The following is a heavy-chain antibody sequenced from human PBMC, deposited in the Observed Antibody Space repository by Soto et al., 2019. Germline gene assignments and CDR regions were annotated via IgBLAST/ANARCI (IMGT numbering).Heavy chain of an antibody. CDR2: IYYSGST. CDR1: GGSISSYY. Sequence: QVQLQESGPGLVKPSETLSLTCTVSGGSISSYYWSWIRQPPGKGLEWIGYIYYSGSTNYNPSLKSRVTISVDTSKNLFSLQLSSVTAADTAVYYCASTAPSSGWYSGGFDYWGQGTLVTVSS. CDR3: ASTAPSSGWYSGGFDY. J-gene: IGHJ4*02. V-gene: IGHV4-59*01. D-gene: IGHD6-19*01.